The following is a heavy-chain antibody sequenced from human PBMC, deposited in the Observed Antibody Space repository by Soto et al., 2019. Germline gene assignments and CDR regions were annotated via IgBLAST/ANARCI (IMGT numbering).Heavy chain of an antibody. Sequence: ASVKVSCKASGYSFTNYAIHWVRQAPGQSLEWLGWINPGDGNTKSSQKLQGRVTIIRDTSATTAYMELSSLRSEDTAVYYCATDRQYSSSSLDYWGQGTLVTVS. J-gene: IGHJ4*02. D-gene: IGHD6-6*01. CDR1: GYSFTNYA. CDR3: ATDRQYSSSSLDY. V-gene: IGHV1-3*01. CDR2: INPGDGNT.